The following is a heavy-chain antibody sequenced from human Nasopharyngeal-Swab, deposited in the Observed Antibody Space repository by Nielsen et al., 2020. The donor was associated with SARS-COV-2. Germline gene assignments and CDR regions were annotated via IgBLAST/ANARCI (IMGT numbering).Heavy chain of an antibody. Sequence: ASVKVSCKASGYTFTSYYMHWVRQAPGQGLEWMGIINPSGGSTSYAQKFQGRVTMTEDTSTDTAYMELSSLRSEDTAVYYCATARLDYWGQGTLVTVSS. CDR1: GYTFTSYY. CDR2: INPSGGST. CDR3: ATARLDY. V-gene: IGHV1-46*01. J-gene: IGHJ4*02.